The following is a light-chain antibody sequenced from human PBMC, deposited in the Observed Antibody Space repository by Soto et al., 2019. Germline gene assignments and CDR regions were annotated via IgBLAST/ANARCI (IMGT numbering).Light chain of an antibody. CDR3: SSYTSSTTLVV. Sequence: QSSLTQPASVSGSAGQSITISRTGTSSDVGGYNYVSWYQQHPGKAPKLMIYEVSNRPSGVSNRFSGSKSGNTASLTISGLQAEDEADYYCSSYTSSTTLVVFGGGTKVTVL. V-gene: IGLV2-14*01. CDR1: SSDVGGYNY. J-gene: IGLJ2*01. CDR2: EVS.